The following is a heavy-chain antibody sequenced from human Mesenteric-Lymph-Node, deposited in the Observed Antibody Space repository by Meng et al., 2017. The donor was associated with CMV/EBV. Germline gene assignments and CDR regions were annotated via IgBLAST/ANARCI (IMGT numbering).Heavy chain of an antibody. CDR2: INPSGGST. D-gene: IGHD3-3*01. J-gene: IGHJ6*02. Sequence: ASVKVSCKASGYTFTSYYMHWVRQAPGQGLEWMGIINPSGGSTSYAQKFQGRVTITTDESTSTAYMELSSLRSEDTAVYYCARTYYDFWNGMDVWGQGTTVTVSS. CDR1: GYTFTSYY. CDR3: ARTYYDFWNGMDV. V-gene: IGHV1-46*01.